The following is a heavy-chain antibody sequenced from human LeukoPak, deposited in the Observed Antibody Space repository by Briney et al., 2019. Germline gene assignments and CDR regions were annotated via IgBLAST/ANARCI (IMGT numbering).Heavy chain of an antibody. J-gene: IGHJ4*02. D-gene: IGHD6-19*01. CDR3: ARDSSGWEGFDY. Sequence: PGGSLRISCAAFGFTFSSYSMNWVRQAPGKGLEWVSSISSSSSYIYYADSVKGRFTISRDNAKDSLYLQMNSLRAEDTAVYYCARDSSGWEGFDYWGQGTLVTVSS. CDR2: ISSSSSYI. CDR1: GFTFSSYS. V-gene: IGHV3-21*01.